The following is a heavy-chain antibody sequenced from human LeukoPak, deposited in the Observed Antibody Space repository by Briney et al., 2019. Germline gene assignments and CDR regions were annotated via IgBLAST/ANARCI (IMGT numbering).Heavy chain of an antibody. D-gene: IGHD4-17*01. V-gene: IGHV4-59*08. Sequence: SETLSLTCTVSGGSISSYYWSWIRQPPGKGLEWIGYIYYSGSTNYNPSLKSRVTISVDTSKNQFSLKLRSVTAADTAVYYCARHPTTVTTTYYFDYWGQGTLVTVSS. J-gene: IGHJ4*02. CDR3: ARHPTTVTTTYYFDY. CDR2: IYYSGST. CDR1: GGSISSYY.